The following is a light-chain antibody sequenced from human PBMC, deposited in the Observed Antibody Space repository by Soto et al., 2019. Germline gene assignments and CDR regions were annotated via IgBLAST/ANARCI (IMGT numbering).Light chain of an antibody. CDR1: SSDVGGYNY. J-gene: IGLJ1*01. CDR2: DVS. V-gene: IGLV2-14*01. CDR3: SSFRTSTTPNYV. Sequence: QSVLTQPPSVSGSPGQSITISCTGTSSDVGGYNYVSWYQQHPGKAPKLMIYDVSNRPSGVSYRFSGSKSGNTASLTISGLQAEDEADYYCSSFRTSTTPNYVFGSGTKVTV.